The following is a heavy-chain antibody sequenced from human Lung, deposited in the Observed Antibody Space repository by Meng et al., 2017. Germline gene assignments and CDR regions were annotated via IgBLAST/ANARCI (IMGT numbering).Heavy chain of an antibody. V-gene: IGHV4-34*01. CDR3: ARGPTTMAHDFDY. D-gene: IGHD4-11*01. J-gene: IGHJ4*02. CDR2: INHSGST. CDR1: GGSFSDYY. Sequence: QVPLQQWGAGLLNPSETLSLPCVVSGGSFSDYYWSWIRQPPGKGLEWIGEINHSGSTNYNPSLESRATISVDTSQNNLSLKLSSVTAADSAVYYCARGPTTMAHDFDYWGQGTLVTVSS.